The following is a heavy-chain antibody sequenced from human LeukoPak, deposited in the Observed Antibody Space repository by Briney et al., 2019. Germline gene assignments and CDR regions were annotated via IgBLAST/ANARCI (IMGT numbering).Heavy chain of an antibody. CDR3: SRGDDSSGYYDTNIDY. Sequence: GRSLRLSCAASGFTFDDYAMHWVRQVPGRGLEWVSHITWNSGTKTYADSVRDRFTISRDNAKNSLYLQMNSLRPEDTALYYCSRGDDSSGYYDTNIDYWGQGILVTVSP. CDR2: ITWNSGTK. D-gene: IGHD3-22*01. J-gene: IGHJ4*02. CDR1: GFTFDDYA. V-gene: IGHV3-9*01.